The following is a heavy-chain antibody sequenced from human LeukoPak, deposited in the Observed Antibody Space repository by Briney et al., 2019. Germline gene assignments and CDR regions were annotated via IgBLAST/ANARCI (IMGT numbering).Heavy chain of an antibody. CDR2: INPSGGST. CDR1: GYTFTSYY. CDR3: ARSLTVAGTFQH. J-gene: IGHJ1*01. Sequence: ASVKVSCKASGYTFTSYYMHWVRQAPGQGLEWMGIINPSGGSTSYAQKFQSRVTMTRDTSTSTVYMELSSLRSEDTAVYYCARSLTVAGTFQHWGQGTLVTVSS. D-gene: IGHD6-19*01. V-gene: IGHV1-46*01.